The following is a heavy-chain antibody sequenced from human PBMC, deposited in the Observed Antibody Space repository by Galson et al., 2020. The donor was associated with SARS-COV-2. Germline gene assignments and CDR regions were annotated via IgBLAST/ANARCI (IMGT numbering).Heavy chain of an antibody. CDR1: GDSVSSGDYS. D-gene: IGHD7-27*01. CDR3: ARETQGENWGEDYFDY. CDR2: INSGST. Sequence: SETLSLTCAVSGDSVSSGDYSWSWIRQPPGKGLEWIGYINSGSTSYNPSLKSRLTMSIDTSKNQFSLKLSSVTAADTAVYYCARETQGENWGEDYFDYWGQGTLVTVSS. J-gene: IGHJ4*02. V-gene: IGHV4-30-4*07.